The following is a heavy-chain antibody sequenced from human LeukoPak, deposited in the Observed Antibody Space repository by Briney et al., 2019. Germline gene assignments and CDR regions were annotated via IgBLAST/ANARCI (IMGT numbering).Heavy chain of an antibody. CDR1: GFTFDDYG. CDR3: ATVATIRRDYYYYMDV. CDR2: INWNGGST. Sequence: GGSLRLSCAASGFTFDDYGMSWVHQAPGKGLEWVSGINWNGGSTGYADSVKGRFTISRDNAKNSLYLQMNSLRAEDTALYYCATVATIRRDYYYYMDVWGRGTTVTVSS. J-gene: IGHJ6*03. V-gene: IGHV3-20*04. D-gene: IGHD5-12*01.